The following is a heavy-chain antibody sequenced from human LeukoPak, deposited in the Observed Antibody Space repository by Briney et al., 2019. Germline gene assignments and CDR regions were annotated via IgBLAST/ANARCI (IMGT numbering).Heavy chain of an antibody. CDR2: IWYDGSNK. CDR3: AREWRYCSGGSCYRIDY. J-gene: IGHJ4*02. D-gene: IGHD2-15*01. V-gene: IGHV3-33*01. Sequence: GGSLRLSCAASGFTFSSYGMHWVRQAPGKGLEWVAVIWYDGSNKYYADSVKGRFTISRDNSKNTLYLQMNSLRAEDTAVYYCAREWRYCSGGSCYRIDYWGQGTLVTVSS. CDR1: GFTFSSYG.